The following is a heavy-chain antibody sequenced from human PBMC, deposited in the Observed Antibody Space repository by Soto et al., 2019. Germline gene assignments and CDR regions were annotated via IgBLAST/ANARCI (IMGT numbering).Heavy chain of an antibody. CDR1: GFTFSSNG. CDR2: TSYDGSTK. CDR3: TGEVASGY. J-gene: IGHJ4*02. D-gene: IGHD4-17*01. Sequence: QVQLVESGGGVVQPGRSLRLSCAASGFTFSSNGMHWVRQAPGKGLEWVAVTSYDGSTKYYADSVKGRFTISRDNSKNPAYLEMKRLRADDTGCYYCTGEVASGYWGQGTLVTVSS. V-gene: IGHV3-30*03.